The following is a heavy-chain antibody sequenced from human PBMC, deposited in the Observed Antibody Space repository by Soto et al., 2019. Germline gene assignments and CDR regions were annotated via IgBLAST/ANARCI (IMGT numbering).Heavy chain of an antibody. CDR2: ISGSGGST. CDR3: ASRSSGWYFDF. V-gene: IGHV3-23*01. J-gene: IGHJ4*02. Sequence: GGSLRLSCAASGFTFSNYAMNWVRQAPGKGLEWVSVISGSGGSTYYADSVKGRFTISRDNSKNTLYLQMNSLRAEDTAVYYCASRSSGWYFDFWGQGTLVTVSS. CDR1: GFTFSNYA. D-gene: IGHD6-19*01.